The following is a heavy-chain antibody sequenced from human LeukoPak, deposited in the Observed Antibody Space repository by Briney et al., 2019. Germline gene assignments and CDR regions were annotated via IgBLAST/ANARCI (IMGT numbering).Heavy chain of an antibody. CDR3: ARDLRDYGEPNWFDP. V-gene: IGHV1-18*01. J-gene: IGHJ5*02. CDR1: GYTFTSYG. D-gene: IGHD4-17*01. Sequence: ASVKVSCKASGYTFTSYGISWVRQAPGQGLEWMGWISAYNGNTNYAQKLQGRVTMTTDTSTSTAYMELRSLRSDDTAVYYCARDLRDYGEPNWFDPWGLGTLVTVSS. CDR2: ISAYNGNT.